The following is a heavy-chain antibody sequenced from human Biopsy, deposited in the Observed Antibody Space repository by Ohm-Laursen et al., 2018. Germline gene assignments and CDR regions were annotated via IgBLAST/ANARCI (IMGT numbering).Heavy chain of an antibody. CDR3: ARGLSSGWYGYLDV. D-gene: IGHD6-19*01. V-gene: IGHV3-53*01. J-gene: IGHJ2*01. CDR1: GFTVSTTY. CDR2: IYLDGNT. Sequence: SLRLSCAASGFTVSTTYMSWVRQAPGKGLEWVSIIYLDGNTYYTDSVKGRFTISRDNSKNTLYLQINTLTLEDTAFYYCARGLSSGWYGYLDVWGRGTLVTVSS.